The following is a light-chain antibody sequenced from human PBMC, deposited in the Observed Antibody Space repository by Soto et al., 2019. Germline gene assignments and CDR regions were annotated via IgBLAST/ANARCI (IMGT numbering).Light chain of an antibody. CDR1: QGISSY. Sequence: DIQMTQSPSSLSASVGDRVTITCRASQGISSYLAWCQQKPGKVPKLLIYAASTLQSGVPSRFSGSGSGTDFTLTNSCLQPEDVATYYCKKYNSATTFGGGTKVDIK. CDR2: AAS. V-gene: IGKV1-27*01. J-gene: IGKJ4*01. CDR3: KKYNSATT.